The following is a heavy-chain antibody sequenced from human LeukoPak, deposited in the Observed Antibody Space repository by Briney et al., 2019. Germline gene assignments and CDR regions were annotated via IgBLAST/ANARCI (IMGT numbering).Heavy chain of an antibody. CDR2: ISYDGSNK. CDR1: GFTFSSYA. J-gene: IGHJ4*02. Sequence: GGSLRLSCAASGFTFSSYAMHWVRQAPGKELEWVAVISYDGSNKYYADSVKGRFTISRDNSKNTLYLQMNSLRAEDTAVYYCAREIKYYFDYWGQGTLVTVSS. CDR3: AREIKYYFDY. V-gene: IGHV3-30-3*01.